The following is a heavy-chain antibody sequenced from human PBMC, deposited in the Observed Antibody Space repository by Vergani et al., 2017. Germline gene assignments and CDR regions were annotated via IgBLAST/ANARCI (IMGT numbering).Heavy chain of an antibody. Sequence: QVQLVESAGGVVQPGGSLSLSCGASGFTFSNFCMHLIRQAPGKGLGWLAYIGKDGSNKRYRDAVKGRFTVSRDNSKDILYLQMDSLRSEDTALYYCAKYLRDSTDGLPDSWCPGTLVIVSS. J-gene: IGHJ4*02. CDR3: AKYLRDSTDGLPDS. CDR1: GFTFSNFC. V-gene: IGHV3-30*02. CDR2: IGKDGSNK. D-gene: IGHD2-21*02.